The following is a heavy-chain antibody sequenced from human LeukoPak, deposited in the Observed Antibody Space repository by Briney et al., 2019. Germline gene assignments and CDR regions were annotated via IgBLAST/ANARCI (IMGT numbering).Heavy chain of an antibody. J-gene: IGHJ5*02. CDR2: IYYSGST. CDR3: AREGSSSAP. V-gene: IGHV4-39*07. Sequence: PSETLSLTCTVSGGSISSSSYYWGWIRQPPGKGLEWIGSIYYSGSTYYNPSLKSQVTISVDTSKNQFSLKLSSVTAADTAVYYCAREGSSSAPWGQGTLVTVSS. D-gene: IGHD6-13*01. CDR1: GGSISSSSYY.